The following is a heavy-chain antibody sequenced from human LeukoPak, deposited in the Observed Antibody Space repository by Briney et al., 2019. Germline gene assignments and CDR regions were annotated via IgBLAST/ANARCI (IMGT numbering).Heavy chain of an antibody. CDR2: IYYSGST. CDR1: GGSISSYY. CDR3: ARSEEYQLLWSSEYFQH. Sequence: SETLSLTCTVSGGSISSYYWSWIRQPPGKGLEWIGYIYYSGSTNYNPSLKSRVTISVDTSKNQFSLKLSSVTAADTAVYYCARSEEYQLLWSSEYFQHWGQGTLVTVSS. V-gene: IGHV4-59*01. D-gene: IGHD2-2*01. J-gene: IGHJ1*01.